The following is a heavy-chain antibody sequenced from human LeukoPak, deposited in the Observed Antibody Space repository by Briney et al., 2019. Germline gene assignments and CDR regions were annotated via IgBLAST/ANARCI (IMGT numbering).Heavy chain of an antibody. CDR2: ISSSSSYI. CDR3: ARMGVSLRYYYYYMDV. J-gene: IGHJ6*03. D-gene: IGHD2-8*02. CDR1: GFTFSSYG. V-gene: IGHV3-21*01. Sequence: PGGSLRLSCAASGFTFSSYGMHWVRQAPGKGLEWVSSISSSSSYIYYADSVKGRFTVSRDNAKNSLYLQMNSLRAEDTAVYYCARMGVSLRYYYYYMDVWGKGTTVTVSS.